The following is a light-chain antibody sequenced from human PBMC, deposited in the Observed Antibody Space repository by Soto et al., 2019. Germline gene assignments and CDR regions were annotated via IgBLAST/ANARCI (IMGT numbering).Light chain of an antibody. CDR3: LQDYNYPWA. J-gene: IGKJ1*01. Sequence: IQVTQSPSSLSASVGDRVTITCRASQGIRSDLAWYQQKPGKVPKLLIYGASRLESGHPSRFSGSGFGTDFTLTISSLQPEDFATYYCLQDYNYPWAFGQGNKVEIK. V-gene: IGKV1-6*01. CDR2: GAS. CDR1: QGIRSD.